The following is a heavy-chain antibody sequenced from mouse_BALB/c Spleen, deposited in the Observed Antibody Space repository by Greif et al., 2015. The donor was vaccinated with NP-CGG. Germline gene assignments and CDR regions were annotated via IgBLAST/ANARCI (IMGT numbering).Heavy chain of an antibody. Sequence: QVQLQQSGAELAKPGASVKMSCKASGYTFTSYWMHWVKQRPGQGLEWIGYINPSTGYTEYNQKFKDKATLTADKSSSTAYMQLSSLTSEDSAVYYCADRSAMDYWGQGTSVTVSS. CDR1: GYTFTSYW. J-gene: IGHJ4*01. V-gene: IGHV1-7*01. CDR3: ADRSAMDY. D-gene: IGHD2-14*01. CDR2: INPSTGYT.